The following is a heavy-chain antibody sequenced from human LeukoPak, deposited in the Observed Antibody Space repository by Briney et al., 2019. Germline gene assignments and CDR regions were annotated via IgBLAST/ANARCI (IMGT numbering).Heavy chain of an antibody. D-gene: IGHD6-19*01. V-gene: IGHV4-59*01. CDR2: IYYTGST. J-gene: IGHJ4*02. CDR3: ARGRYGGGWYDY. Sequence: PSETLFLTCTVSGGSIDTYYWTWIRQPPGKGLEYIAYIYYTGSTDYNPSFKSRVRMSLDTSKNQFSLVLNSVTAADTAVYYCARGRYGGGWYDYWGQGTLVTVSS. CDR1: GGSIDTYY.